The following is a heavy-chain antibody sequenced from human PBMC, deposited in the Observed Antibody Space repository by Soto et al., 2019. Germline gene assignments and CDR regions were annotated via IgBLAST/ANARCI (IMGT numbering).Heavy chain of an antibody. D-gene: IGHD6-19*01. J-gene: IGHJ4*02. CDR2: IYYSGST. V-gene: IGHV4-39*01. CDR3: ARTDYIAVAGSFDY. Sequence: SETLSLTCTVSGGSISSSYYWGWIRQPPGKGLEWIGSIYYSGSTYYNPSLKSRVTISVDTSKNQFSLKLSSVTAADTAVYYCARTDYIAVAGSFDYWGQGTLVTVSS. CDR1: GGSISSSYY.